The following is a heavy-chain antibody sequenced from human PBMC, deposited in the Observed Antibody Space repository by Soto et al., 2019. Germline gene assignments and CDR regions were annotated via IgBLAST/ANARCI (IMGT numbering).Heavy chain of an antibody. J-gene: IGHJ4*02. CDR3: ARDQIAGTYFFDY. CDR2: INPSGGST. Sequence: ASVKVSCKASGSTFTSHYIHWVRQAPGQGPEWMGIINPSGGSTSYAQKFQSRVTMTRDTSTSTVYMELSSLRSEDTAVYYCARDQIAGTYFFDYWGQGTLVTVSS. V-gene: IGHV1-46*01. D-gene: IGHD6-13*01. CDR1: GSTFTSHY.